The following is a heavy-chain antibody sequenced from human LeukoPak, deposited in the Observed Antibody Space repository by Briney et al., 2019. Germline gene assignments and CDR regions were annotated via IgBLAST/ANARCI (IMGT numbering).Heavy chain of an antibody. CDR1: GYTFTGYY. CDR3: ARESSSWHIADY. V-gene: IGHV1-2*06. Sequence: GASVKVSCKASGYTFTGYYMHWVRQAPGQGLEWMGRINPNSGGTNYAQKFQGRVTMTRDTSISTAYMELSRLRSDGTAVYYCARESSSWHIADYWGQGTLVTVSS. CDR2: INPNSGGT. J-gene: IGHJ4*02. D-gene: IGHD6-13*01.